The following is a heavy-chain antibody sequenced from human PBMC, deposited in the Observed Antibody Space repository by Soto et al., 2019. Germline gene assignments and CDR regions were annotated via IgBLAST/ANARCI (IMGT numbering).Heavy chain of an antibody. Sequence: SETLSLTCAVYGGSFSGYYWSWIRQPPGKGLEWIGEINHSGSTNYNPSLKSRVTISVDTSKNQFSLKLSSVTAADTAVYYCARVKKAHVGATDFVYWGQATLVTVSS. J-gene: IGHJ4*02. V-gene: IGHV4-34*01. CDR3: ARVKKAHVGATDFVY. D-gene: IGHD1-26*01. CDR2: INHSGST. CDR1: GGSFSGYY.